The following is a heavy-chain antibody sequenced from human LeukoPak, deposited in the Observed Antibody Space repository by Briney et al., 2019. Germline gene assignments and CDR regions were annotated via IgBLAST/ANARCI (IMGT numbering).Heavy chain of an antibody. J-gene: IGHJ4*02. CDR3: AKDRCSGGSCHGAFDY. V-gene: IGHV3-23*01. D-gene: IGHD2-15*01. CDR1: GFTFSSYA. CDR2: ISGSGGST. Sequence: GGSLRLSCAASGFTFSSYAMSWVRQAPGKGLEWVSAISGSGGSTYYADSVKGRFTISRDNSKNTLYLQMNSLRAEDTAVYYCAKDRCSGGSCHGAFDYWGQGTLVTVST.